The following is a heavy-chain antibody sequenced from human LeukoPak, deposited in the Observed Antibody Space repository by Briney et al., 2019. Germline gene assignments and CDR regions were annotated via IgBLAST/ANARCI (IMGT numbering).Heavy chain of an antibody. D-gene: IGHD3-10*01. Sequence: GGSLRLSCAASGFTFSSYWMHWVRQAPGKGLVWVSRISSDGSSTSYADSVKGRFTISRDNAKNTLYLQMNSLRAEDTAVYYCARDRPVRGDHFDYWGQGTLVTVSS. V-gene: IGHV3-74*01. CDR3: ARDRPVRGDHFDY. CDR1: GFTFSSYW. CDR2: ISSDGSST. J-gene: IGHJ4*02.